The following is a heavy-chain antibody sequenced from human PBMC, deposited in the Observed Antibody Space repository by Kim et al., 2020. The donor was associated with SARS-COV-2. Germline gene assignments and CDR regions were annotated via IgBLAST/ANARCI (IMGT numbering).Heavy chain of an antibody. CDR1: GFTFSSYS. Sequence: GGSLRLSCAASGFTFSSYSMNWVRQAPGKGLEWVSSISSSSSYIYYADSVKGRFTISRDNAKNSLYLQMNSLRAEDTAVYYCARDQGTMVRGAVYYYGMDVWGPGTTVTVSS. CDR3: ARDQGTMVRGAVYYYGMDV. V-gene: IGHV3-21*01. CDR2: ISSSSSYI. D-gene: IGHD3-10*01. J-gene: IGHJ6*02.